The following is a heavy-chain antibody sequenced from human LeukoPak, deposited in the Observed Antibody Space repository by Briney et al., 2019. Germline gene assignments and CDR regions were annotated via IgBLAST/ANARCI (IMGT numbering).Heavy chain of an antibody. CDR2: IYYSGST. CDR3: ARGEMATIVDY. CDR1: DGSISSGGYY. D-gene: IGHD5-24*01. Sequence: SETLSLTCTVSDGSISSGGYYWSWIRQHPGKGLEWIGYIYYSGSTYYNPSLKSRVTISVDTSKNQFSLKLSSVTAADTAVYYCARGEMATIVDYWGQGTLVTVSS. J-gene: IGHJ4*02. V-gene: IGHV4-31*03.